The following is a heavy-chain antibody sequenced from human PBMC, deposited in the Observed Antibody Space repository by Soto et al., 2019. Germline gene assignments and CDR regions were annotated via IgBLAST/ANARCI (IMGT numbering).Heavy chain of an antibody. Sequence: GGSLRLSCAASGFTFSSYAMSWVRQAPGKGLEWVSAISGSGGSTYYADSVKGRFTISRDNSKNTLYLQMNSLRAEDTAVYYCAKDSAYYYDSGGYYSRYWGQGTLVTVSS. CDR2: ISGSGGST. V-gene: IGHV3-23*01. CDR3: AKDSAYYYDSGGYYSRY. J-gene: IGHJ4*02. CDR1: GFTFSSYA. D-gene: IGHD3-22*01.